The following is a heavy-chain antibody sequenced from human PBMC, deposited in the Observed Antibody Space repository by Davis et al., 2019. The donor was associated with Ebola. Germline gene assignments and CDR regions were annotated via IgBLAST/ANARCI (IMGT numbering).Heavy chain of an antibody. J-gene: IGHJ5*02. Sequence: PSETLSLTCAVNGGPFSAYYWTYIRQSPGMGLARFGELTHSGISSYNPALKTRVRMSVDPSKNQFSLRLRAVTAADTAVYYCARDHEHSYGRRFDPWGQGIQVTVSS. D-gene: IGHD5-18*01. CDR3: ARDHEHSYGRRFDP. CDR1: GGPFSAYY. CDR2: LTHSGIS. V-gene: IGHV4-34*01.